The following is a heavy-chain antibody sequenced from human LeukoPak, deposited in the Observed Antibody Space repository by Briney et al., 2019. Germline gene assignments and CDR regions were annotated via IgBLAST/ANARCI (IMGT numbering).Heavy chain of an antibody. CDR3: ARASFGGYSSV. V-gene: IGHV3-21*01. J-gene: IGHJ6*04. CDR1: GFTFSSYS. CDR2: ISSSSSYI. D-gene: IGHD6-13*01. Sequence: GGSLRLSCAASGFTFSSYSMNWVRQAPGKGLEWVSSISSSSSYIYYADSVKGRFTISRDNAKNSLYLQMNSLRAEDTAVYYCARASFGGYSSVWGKGTTVTVSS.